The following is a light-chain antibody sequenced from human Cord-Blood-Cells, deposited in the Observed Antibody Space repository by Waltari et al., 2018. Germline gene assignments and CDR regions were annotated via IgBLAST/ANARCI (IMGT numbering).Light chain of an antibody. CDR2: EGS. J-gene: IGLJ3*02. Sequence: QSALTQPASVSGSPGQSITIPCTGTSSDVGSYNLVSWYQQHPGKAPKLMIYEGSKRPSGVSNRFSGSNSVKTASLTISGLQAEDEADYYCCSYAGSSTWVFGGGTKLTVL. CDR3: CSYAGSSTWV. V-gene: IGLV2-23*01. CDR1: SSDVGSYNL.